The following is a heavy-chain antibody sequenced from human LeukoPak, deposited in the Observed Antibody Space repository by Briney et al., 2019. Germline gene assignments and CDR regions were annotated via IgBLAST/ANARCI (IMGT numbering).Heavy chain of an antibody. CDR2: INPNSGGT. CDR3: ARAVDYYGSWSYYNPLDY. CDR1: GYTFTGYY. Sequence: ASVKVSCKASGYTFTGYYMHWVRQAPGQGLEWMGWINPNSGGTNYAQKFQGRVNMTRDTCISTAYMELSRLRSDDTAVYYCARAVDYYGSWSYYNPLDYWGQGTLVTVSS. V-gene: IGHV1-2*02. D-gene: IGHD3-10*01. J-gene: IGHJ4*02.